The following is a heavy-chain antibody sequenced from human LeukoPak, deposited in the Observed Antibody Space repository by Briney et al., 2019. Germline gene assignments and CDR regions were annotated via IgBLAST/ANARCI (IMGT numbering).Heavy chain of an antibody. J-gene: IGHJ4*02. D-gene: IGHD6-13*01. CDR3: ARWKGLGSWSAFDY. CDR1: GYTFTAYY. CDR2: ISPDSGGT. V-gene: IGHV1-2*02. Sequence: ASVKVSCKASGYTFTAYYLHWVRQAPGQGLEWMGWISPDSGGTNYGQKFQGRVTMTRDTSISTVYMELSSLRSGDTAVYYCARWKGLGSWSAFDYWGQGTLVTVSS.